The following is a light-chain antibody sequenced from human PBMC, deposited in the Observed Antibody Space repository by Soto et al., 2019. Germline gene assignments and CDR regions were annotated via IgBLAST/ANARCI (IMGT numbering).Light chain of an antibody. J-gene: IGLJ3*02. Sequence: QSVLTQPASVSGSPGQSITISCTGSASDIGGYNLVSWYQQHPGKAPKVLLYEGNERPSGVSNRFSGSKSGNTASLTISGLQAEDEADYYCCSYAGRTTWVFGGGTKLTVL. CDR2: EGN. CDR1: ASDIGGYNL. V-gene: IGLV2-23*01. CDR3: CSYAGRTTWV.